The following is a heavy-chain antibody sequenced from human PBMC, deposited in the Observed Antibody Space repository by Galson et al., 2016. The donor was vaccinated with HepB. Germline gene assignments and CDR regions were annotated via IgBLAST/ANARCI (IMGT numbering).Heavy chain of an antibody. D-gene: IGHD7-27*01. V-gene: IGHV6-1*01. CDR2: TYYRSKWFY. Sequence: CAISGDSVSSNNAGLNWIRQSPSRGLEWLGRTYYRSKWFYDYAESVKSRITIKPDTTKNQFSLQLNSVTVEDTAVYYGTRVKELGRGFHSWGQGTLVIVSS. CDR3: TRVKELGRGFHS. CDR1: GDSVSSNNAG. J-gene: IGHJ4*02.